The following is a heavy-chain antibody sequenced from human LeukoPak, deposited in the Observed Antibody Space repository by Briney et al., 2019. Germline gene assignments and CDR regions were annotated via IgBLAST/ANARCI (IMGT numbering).Heavy chain of an antibody. V-gene: IGHV3-30*04. CDR2: ISYDGSNK. CDR1: GFTFSSYA. D-gene: IGHD1-26*01. CDR3: ASGSDSFDY. Sequence: PGRSLRLSCAASGFTFSSYAMHWVRQAPGKGLEWVAVISYDGSNKYYADSVKGRFTISRDNSKNTLYLQMNSLRAEDTAVYYCASGSDSFDYWGQGTLVTVSS. J-gene: IGHJ4*02.